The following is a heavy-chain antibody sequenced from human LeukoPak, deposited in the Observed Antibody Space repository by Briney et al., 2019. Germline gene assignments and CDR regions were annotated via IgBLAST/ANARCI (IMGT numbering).Heavy chain of an antibody. J-gene: IGHJ4*02. CDR2: ISAYNGNT. Sequence: ASVKVSCKASGYTFTSYGISWVRQAPGQGLEWMGWISAYNGNTNYAQKLQGRVTMTTDTSTSTAYMELRSLRSDDTAVYYCARATVGGVLRYFDWSSAPSDYWGQGTLVTVSS. CDR1: GYTFTSYG. CDR3: ARATVGGVLRYFDWSSAPSDY. D-gene: IGHD3-9*01. V-gene: IGHV1-18*01.